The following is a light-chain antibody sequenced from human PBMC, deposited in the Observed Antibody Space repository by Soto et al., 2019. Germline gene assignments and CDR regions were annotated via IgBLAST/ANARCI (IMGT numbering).Light chain of an antibody. CDR2: SNN. V-gene: IGLV1-44*01. CDR3: ATWDDSLNGYV. J-gene: IGLJ1*01. CDR1: NSNIGSNT. Sequence: QSVLTQTPSASATPGQRVTISCSGTNSNIGSNTITWYQQLPGTAPERLIHSNNQRPSGVPDRFSASKSGTSASLAISGLQSEDEADYYCATWDDSLNGYVFGTGTKVTVL.